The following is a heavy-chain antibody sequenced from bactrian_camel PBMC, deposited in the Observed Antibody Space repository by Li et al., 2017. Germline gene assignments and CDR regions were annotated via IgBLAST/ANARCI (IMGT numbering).Heavy chain of an antibody. CDR1: GSTTGRYC. J-gene: IGHJ4*01. CDR2: IYTSTGNT. V-gene: IGHV3S1*01. Sequence: HVQLVESGGGSVQPGGSLRLSCTASGSTTGRYCMAWFRQSPGQEREGVASIYTSTGNTLYADSVKGRFAISKDRAFLYLDMNNLKREDTAVYYCAAGSSLSATLVPVAYNYWGQGTQVTVS. D-gene: IGHD6*01. CDR3: AAGSSLSATLVPVAYNY.